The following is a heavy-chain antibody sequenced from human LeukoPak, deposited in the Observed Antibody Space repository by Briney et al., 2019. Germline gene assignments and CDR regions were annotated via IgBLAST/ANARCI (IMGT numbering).Heavy chain of an antibody. D-gene: IGHD3-16*01. V-gene: IGHV3-48*01. CDR2: ISSSSSTI. CDR1: GGSISSSS. Sequence: ETLSLTCTVSGGSISSSSYYWGWISQPPGKGLEWASYISSSSSTIHYVDSVKGRFTISRDDAKNSLYLQMNNLRAEDTAVYYCARDLYPGYWGQGTLVTVSS. CDR3: ARDLYPGY. J-gene: IGHJ4*02.